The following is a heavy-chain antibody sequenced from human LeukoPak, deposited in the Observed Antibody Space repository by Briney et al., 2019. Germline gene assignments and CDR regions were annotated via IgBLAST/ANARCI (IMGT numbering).Heavy chain of an antibody. CDR3: ARETTIRDC. CDR2: LSPSGTTT. CDR1: GFTFSDYY. J-gene: IGHJ4*02. V-gene: IGHV3-11*01. D-gene: IGHD1-1*01. Sequence: GGSLRLSCVASGFTFSDYYMSWIRRAPGKGLVCVSYLSPSGTTTYYADSLKGRFTISRDNGKNSLYLQINNLRAEDTAVYYCARETTIRDCWGQGTLVTVSS.